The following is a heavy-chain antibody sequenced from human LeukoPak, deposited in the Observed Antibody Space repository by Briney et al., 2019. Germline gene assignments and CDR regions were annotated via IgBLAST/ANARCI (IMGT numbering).Heavy chain of an antibody. CDR1: GGSISSGGYS. J-gene: IGHJ4*02. D-gene: IGHD3-3*01. V-gene: IGHV4-30-2*01. CDR3: ARGDDFWSGYYD. Sequence: SQTLSLTCAVSGGSISSGGYSWSWIRQPPGKGLEWIGYIYHSGSTYYNPSLKSRVTISVDRSKNQFSLKLSSVTAADTAVYYCARGDDFWSGYYDWGQGTLVTASS. CDR2: IYHSGST.